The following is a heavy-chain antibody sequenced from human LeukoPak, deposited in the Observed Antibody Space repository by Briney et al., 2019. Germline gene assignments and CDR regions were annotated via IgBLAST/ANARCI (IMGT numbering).Heavy chain of an antibody. Sequence: PSETLSLTCTVSGGSISSHYWSWIRQSPERGLEWIGFIYCTGTTRYNPSLRGRVTMSVDSSRNHFSLKLTSMTAADTALYYCARLLNNDNAGDPDTFDMWGQGTMVTVSS. V-gene: IGHV4-59*11. CDR3: ARLLNNDNAGDPDTFDM. CDR1: GGSISSHY. CDR2: IYCTGTT. J-gene: IGHJ3*02. D-gene: IGHD2-21*02.